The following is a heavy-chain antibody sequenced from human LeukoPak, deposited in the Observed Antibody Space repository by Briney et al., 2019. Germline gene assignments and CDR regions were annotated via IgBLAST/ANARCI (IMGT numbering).Heavy chain of an antibody. J-gene: IGHJ4*02. V-gene: IGHV4-30-4*02. CDR2: IYYSGST. D-gene: IGHD3-10*01. CDR1: GGSISSGDYY. Sequence: SETLSLTCTVSGGSISSGDYYWSWIRQPPGRGLEWIGYIYYSGSTYYNPSLKSRVTISVDTSKNQFSLKLSPMTAADTAVYYCARETSDTMVRGVMYFDYWGEGTMVSVSS. CDR3: ARETSDTMVRGVMYFDY.